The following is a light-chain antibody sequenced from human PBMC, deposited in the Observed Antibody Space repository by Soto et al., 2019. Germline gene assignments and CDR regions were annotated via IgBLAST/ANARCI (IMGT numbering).Light chain of an antibody. CDR2: AAS. Sequence: DIQMTQSPSYVSASVRDRVTITCRASQGISNYLAWYQQKPGKVPKLLIYAASTLQSGVPSRFTGSGSGTDFTLTISSLQSEDVATYYCQKYDSVPLTFGGGTKVEIK. CDR3: QKYDSVPLT. J-gene: IGKJ4*01. V-gene: IGKV1-27*01. CDR1: QGISNY.